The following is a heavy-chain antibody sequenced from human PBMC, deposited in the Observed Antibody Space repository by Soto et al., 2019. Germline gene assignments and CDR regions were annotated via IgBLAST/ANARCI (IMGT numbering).Heavy chain of an antibody. CDR1: GFTISSNY. Sequence: EVQLVESGGGLVQPGGSLRLSCAVTGFTISSNYMNWVRQAPGKGLEWVSVMYAAGSTYYEDSVKGRFNISRDNSKNTVYLQMNSLRGEDTAVYYCARGRNSNNWKLFDYWGQGTLVTVSS. CDR3: ARGRNSNNWKLFDY. V-gene: IGHV3-66*01. J-gene: IGHJ4*02. D-gene: IGHD1-1*01. CDR2: MYAAGST.